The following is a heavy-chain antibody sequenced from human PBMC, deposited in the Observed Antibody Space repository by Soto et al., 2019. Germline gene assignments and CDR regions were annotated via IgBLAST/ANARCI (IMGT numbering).Heavy chain of an antibody. Sequence: PRESLKISCKGSGYSFTSYWISWVRQMPGKGLEWMGRIDPSDSYTNYSPSFQGHVTISADKSISTAYLQWRSLKASDTAMYYCSRHPLGDGYELLLPPASYYYGMDVLAQGTTLTVSS. CDR2: IDPSDSYT. CDR3: SRHPLGDGYELLLPPASYYYGMDV. D-gene: IGHD2-2*01. V-gene: IGHV5-10-1*01. J-gene: IGHJ6*02. CDR1: GYSFTSYW.